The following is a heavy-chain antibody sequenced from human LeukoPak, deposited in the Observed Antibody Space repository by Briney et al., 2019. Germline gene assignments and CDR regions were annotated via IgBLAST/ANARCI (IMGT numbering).Heavy chain of an antibody. CDR1: GGSISSSSYY. V-gene: IGHV4-39*02. J-gene: IGHJ4*02. D-gene: IGHD3-22*01. CDR2: IFYSGNT. Sequence: SETLSLTCTVSGGSISSSSYYWCWIRQPPGKGLEWIGSIFYSGNTYYNASLKSRVTISVDTSKNHFSLKLSSVTSADTAVYYCARRSSGGGLFDYWGQGTLVTVSS. CDR3: ARRSSGGGLFDY.